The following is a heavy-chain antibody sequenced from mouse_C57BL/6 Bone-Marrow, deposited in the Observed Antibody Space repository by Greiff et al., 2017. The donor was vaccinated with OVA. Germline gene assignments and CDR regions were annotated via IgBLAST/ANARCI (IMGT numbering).Heavy chain of an antibody. CDR1: GYTFTSYW. Sequence: VQLQQPGAELVKPGASVKMSCKASGYTFTSYWITWVKQRPGQGLEWIGDIYPGSGSTNYNEKFKSKATLTVDTSSSTAYMQLSSLTSEDSAVYYCARSTIHYYGSRENWGQGTTLTVSS. D-gene: IGHD1-1*01. CDR3: ARSTIHYYGSREN. CDR2: IYPGSGST. J-gene: IGHJ2*01. V-gene: IGHV1-55*01.